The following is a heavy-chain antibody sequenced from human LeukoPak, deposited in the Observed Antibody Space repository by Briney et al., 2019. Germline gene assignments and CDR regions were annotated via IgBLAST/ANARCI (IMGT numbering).Heavy chain of an antibody. CDR1: GGTFSSYA. CDR3: ARVSTGIAVAGTIPPFDY. CDR2: IIPIFGTA. V-gene: IGHV1-69*05. J-gene: IGHJ4*02. Sequence: ASVKVSCKASGGTFSSYAISWVRQAPGQGLEWMGGIIPIFGTANYAQKFQGRVTMTRDTSTSTVYMELSSLRSEDTAVYYCARVSTGIAVAGTIPPFDYWGQGTLVTVSS. D-gene: IGHD6-19*01.